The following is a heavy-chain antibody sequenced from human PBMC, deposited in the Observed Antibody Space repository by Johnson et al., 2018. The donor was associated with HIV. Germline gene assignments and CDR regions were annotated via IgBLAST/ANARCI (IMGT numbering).Heavy chain of an antibody. J-gene: IGHJ3*02. Sequence: QMLLVESGGCVVQPGGSLRLSCAASGFTFSSYGMHWVRHAPGKGLEWVAFIRYDGSNKYYADSVNGRFTISRDNSKNTLYLQMNSLRAEDTAVYYCASQGAPAFDIWGQGTMVTVSS. CDR1: GFTFSSYG. V-gene: IGHV3-30*02. CDR2: IRYDGSNK. CDR3: ASQGAPAFDI.